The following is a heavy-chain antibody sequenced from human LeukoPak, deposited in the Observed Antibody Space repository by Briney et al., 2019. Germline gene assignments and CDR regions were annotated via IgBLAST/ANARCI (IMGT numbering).Heavy chain of an antibody. J-gene: IGHJ4*02. CDR2: ITSAGST. V-gene: IGHV3-23*01. CDR3: ARSYDYVWGNYRYDFDY. CDR1: GFAFSTFA. D-gene: IGHD3-16*02. Sequence: GGSLRLSCAASGFAFSTFAMSWVRQAPGKGLEWVSAITSAGSTYYAESVKGRFTVSRDNAKNSLYLQMNSLRAEDTAVYYCARSYDYVWGNYRYDFDYWGQGTLVTVSS.